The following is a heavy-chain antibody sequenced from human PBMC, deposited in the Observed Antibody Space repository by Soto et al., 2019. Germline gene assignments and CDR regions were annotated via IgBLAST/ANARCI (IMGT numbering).Heavy chain of an antibody. CDR1: GGSISSYY. V-gene: IGHV4-59*08. CDR2: IYYSGST. J-gene: IGHJ4*02. CDR3: APRRDGYNYYFEY. Sequence: QVQLQESGPGLVKPSETLSLTCTVSGGSISSYYWCWIRQPPGRGLEWIGYIYYSGSTNYNPSLKSRLTISVDTSKNQVSLRLSSVTAADTAVYYCAPRRDGYNYYFEYWGQGTLVTVSS. D-gene: IGHD5-12*01.